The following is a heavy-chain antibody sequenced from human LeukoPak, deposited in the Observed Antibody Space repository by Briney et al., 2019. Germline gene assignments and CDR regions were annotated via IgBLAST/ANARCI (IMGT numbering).Heavy chain of an antibody. CDR2: IYPGDSGT. CDR3: AREQPDLYYFDY. Sequence: GESLKISCKGSGYSFTSYWIGWVRHIPGKGLEWMGIIYPGDSGTRYSPSFQGQVTISADKSISTAYLQWSSLKASDTAMYYCAREQPDLYYFDYWGQGTLVTVSS. J-gene: IGHJ4*02. D-gene: IGHD6-13*01. V-gene: IGHV5-51*01. CDR1: GYSFTSYW.